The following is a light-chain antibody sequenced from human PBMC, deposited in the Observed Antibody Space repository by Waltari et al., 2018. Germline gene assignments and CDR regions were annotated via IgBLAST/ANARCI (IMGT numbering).Light chain of an antibody. CDR3: QVWDTSIDLSV. CDR2: YDS. V-gene: IGLV3-21*04. J-gene: IGLJ1*01. CDR1: NIADKH. Sequence: SYVLTQAPSVSVAPGETARITCGGNNIADKHVHWYQQKPGQAPVLFIFYDSDRPSGIPERFSGSNSGNTATLTISRAEAGDEADYYCQVWDTSIDLSVFGTGTKVTVL.